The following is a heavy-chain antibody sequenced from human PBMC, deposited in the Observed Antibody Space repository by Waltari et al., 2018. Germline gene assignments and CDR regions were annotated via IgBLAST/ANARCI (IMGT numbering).Heavy chain of an antibody. CDR3: AATYNIVVVPAVTYYYGMDV. CDR2: IVVGSGNT. J-gene: IGHJ6*02. V-gene: IGHV1-58*02. CDR1: GFTFTRSA. D-gene: IGHD2-2*01. Sequence: QMQLVQSGPEVKKPGTSVKVSCKASGFTFTRSAMQWVRQARGQRLEWIGWIVVGSGNTNYAQKFQERVTITRDMSTSTAYMELSSLRSEDTAVYYCAATYNIVVVPAVTYYYGMDVWGQGTTVTVSS.